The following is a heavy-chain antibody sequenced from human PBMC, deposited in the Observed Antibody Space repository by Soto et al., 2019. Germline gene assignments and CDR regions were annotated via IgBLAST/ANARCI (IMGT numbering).Heavy chain of an antibody. V-gene: IGHV3-30*18. Sequence: QVQLVESGGGLVQPGGSLRLSCVASGFTFGSHGMHWVRQAPGKGLEWVAVISYDETNEYYVDSEKGRFTISRDNSKSTLYLQMNRLRHEDTAVYKCAKDLRTTISDYGMDVWGQGTTVTVSS. D-gene: IGHD2-21*01. CDR1: GFTFGSHG. CDR2: ISYDETNE. CDR3: AKDLRTTISDYGMDV. J-gene: IGHJ6*02.